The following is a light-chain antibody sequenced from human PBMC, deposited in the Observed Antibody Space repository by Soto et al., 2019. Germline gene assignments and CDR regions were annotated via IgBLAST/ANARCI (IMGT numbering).Light chain of an antibody. CDR2: AAS. J-gene: IGKJ1*01. V-gene: IGKV1-17*01. CDR3: LQHNSYPRT. CDR1: QGIRSG. Sequence: DIQMTQSPSSLSASVGDRVTITCRASQGIRSGLGWYQQKPGKAPKRLIYAASILQSGVPSRFSGSGSGTEFTLTISSLQPEDFATYYCLQHNSYPRTFGQGTKVEIK.